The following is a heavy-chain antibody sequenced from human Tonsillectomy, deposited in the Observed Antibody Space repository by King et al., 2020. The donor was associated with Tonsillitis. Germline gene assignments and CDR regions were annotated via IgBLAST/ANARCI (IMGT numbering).Heavy chain of an antibody. D-gene: IGHD2-2*02. CDR2: ISYDGSNK. CDR1: GFTFSSYA. CDR3: ARVGRYTTLMRYYFDY. Sequence: HVQLVESGGGVVQPGRSLRLSCAASGFTFSSYAMHWVRQAPGKGLEWVALISYDGSNKYYAESVKGRFTISRDNSKNTLYLQMNSLRAEDTAVYYCARVGRYTTLMRYYFDYWGQGTLVTVSS. V-gene: IGHV3-30-3*01. J-gene: IGHJ4*02.